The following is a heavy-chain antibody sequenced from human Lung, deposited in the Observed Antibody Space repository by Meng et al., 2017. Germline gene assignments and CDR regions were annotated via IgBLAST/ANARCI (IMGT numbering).Heavy chain of an antibody. CDR1: GGTFSSYA. V-gene: IGHV1-69*13. CDR2: IIPIFGTA. J-gene: IGHJ4*02. D-gene: IGHD5-18*01. CDR3: ARSRDLPWGYSYGLTDYYVDY. Sequence: SVKVSCKASGGTFSSYAISWVRQAPGQGLEWMGGIIPIFGTANYAQKFQGRVTITADESTSTAYMELSSLRSEDTAVYYCARSRDLPWGYSYGLTDYYVDYWGQGTLVTVSS.